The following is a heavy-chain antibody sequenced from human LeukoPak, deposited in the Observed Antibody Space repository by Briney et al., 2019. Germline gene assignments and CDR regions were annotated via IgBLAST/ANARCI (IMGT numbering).Heavy chain of an antibody. CDR2: ISYDGSNK. V-gene: IGHV3-30-3*01. D-gene: IGHD1-1*01. CDR1: GXTFSSYA. CDR3: ARDWKGGGDY. Sequence: PGRSLRLSCAASGXTFSSYAMHWVRQAPGKGLEWVAVISYDGSNKYYADSVKGRFTISRDNAKNSLYLQMNSLRDEDTAVYYCARDWKGGGDYWGQGTLVTVSS. J-gene: IGHJ4*02.